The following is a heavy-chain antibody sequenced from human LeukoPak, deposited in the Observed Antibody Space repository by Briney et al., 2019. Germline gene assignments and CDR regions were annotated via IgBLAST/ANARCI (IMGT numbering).Heavy chain of an antibody. CDR2: ISYDGSYK. CDR1: GFTFSSYG. V-gene: IGHV3-30*18. J-gene: IGHJ4*02. D-gene: IGHD1-7*01. CDR3: ANQKFSGTYLPDY. Sequence: SGRSLRLSCAASGFTFSSYGMHWVRQAPGKGLEWVALISYDGSYKYYADSVKGRFTISRDNSKNTLYLQMNTLRTEDTAVYYCANQKFSGTYLPDYWGQGIMVTVSS.